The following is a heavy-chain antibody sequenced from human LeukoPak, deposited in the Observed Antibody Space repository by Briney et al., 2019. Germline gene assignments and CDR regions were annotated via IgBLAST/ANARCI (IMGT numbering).Heavy chain of an antibody. CDR2: ISGSGKRT. J-gene: IGHJ3*02. D-gene: IGHD1-26*01. CDR1: GFTFSSYA. V-gene: IGHV3-23*01. Sequence: PGGSLRLSCAASGFTFSSYAMTCVRQAPGKGLEWVSTISGSGKRTYSTDSVRGRFSVSRDNSKNMLYLQMNSLRAEDTAMYYCAKGDSGSYNEWKAYDAFDIWGQGTMVTVFS. CDR3: AKGDSGSYNEWKAYDAFDI.